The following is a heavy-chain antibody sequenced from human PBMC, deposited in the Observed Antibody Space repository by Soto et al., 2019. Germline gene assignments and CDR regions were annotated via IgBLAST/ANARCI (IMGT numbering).Heavy chain of an antibody. CDR3: ARGLGTGVVIIPFYYYGMDV. CDR2: INHSGST. V-gene: IGHV4-34*01. D-gene: IGHD3-3*01. CDR1: GGSFSGYY. Sequence: SETLSLTCAVYGGSFSGYYWSWIRQPPGKGLEWIGEINHSGSTNYNPSLKSRVTISVDTSKNQFSLKLSSVTAADTAVYYCARGLGTGVVIIPFYYYGMDVWGQGTTVTVSS. J-gene: IGHJ6*02.